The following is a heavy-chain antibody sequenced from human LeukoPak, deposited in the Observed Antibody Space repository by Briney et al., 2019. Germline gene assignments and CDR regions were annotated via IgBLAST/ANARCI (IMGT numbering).Heavy chain of an antibody. Sequence: PSETLSLTCTVSGRSISSFYWSWIRQPPGQGLEWLGYIYYTGSTNYNPSLKSRVTISVDTSKNRFSLKLSSVTAADTAVYYCAITRGYSYGYLDYRGQGTLVTVSS. D-gene: IGHD5-18*01. V-gene: IGHV4-59*08. CDR3: AITRGYSYGYLDY. CDR2: IYYTGST. CDR1: GRSISSFY. J-gene: IGHJ4*02.